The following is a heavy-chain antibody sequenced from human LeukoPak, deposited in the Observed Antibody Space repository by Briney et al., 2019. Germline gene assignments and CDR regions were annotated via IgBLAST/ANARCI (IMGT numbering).Heavy chain of an antibody. CDR2: IGWNSGSI. V-gene: IGHV3-9*01. CDR1: GFTFDDYA. Sequence: GGSLRLSCAASGFTFDDYAMHWVRQGPGKGLEWVSGIGWNSGSIGYADSVKGRFTISRDNAKNSLYLQMNSLRAEDTAVYYCARDSHLVIIWGQGTLVTVPS. D-gene: IGHD2/OR15-2a*01. CDR3: ARDSHLVII. J-gene: IGHJ4*02.